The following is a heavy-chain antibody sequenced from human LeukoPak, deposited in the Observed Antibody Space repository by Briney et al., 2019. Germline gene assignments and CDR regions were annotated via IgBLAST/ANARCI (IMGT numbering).Heavy chain of an antibody. CDR2: ISAYNGNT. Sequence: ASVKVSCKASGYTFTSYGISWVRQAPGQGLEWMGWISAYNGNTNYAQKLQGRVTMTTDTSTSTAYMELRSLRSDDTAVYYCARDLDQYSGRFGGFGHDFWGQGTLVTVSS. J-gene: IGHJ4*02. D-gene: IGHD1-26*01. V-gene: IGHV1-18*01. CDR3: ARDLDQYSGRFGGFGHDF. CDR1: GYTFTSYG.